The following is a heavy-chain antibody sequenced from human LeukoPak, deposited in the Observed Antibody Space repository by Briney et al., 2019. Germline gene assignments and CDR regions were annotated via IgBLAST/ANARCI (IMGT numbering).Heavy chain of an antibody. V-gene: IGHV1-2*02. CDR3: ARSLYSSSWYWNAYFDY. CDR2: INPNSGGT. J-gene: IGHJ4*02. D-gene: IGHD6-13*01. Sequence: ASVKVSCKASGYTFTGYYMHWGRQAPGQGLEWRGWINPNSGGTNYAQKFQGRVTMTRDTSISTAYMELSRLRSDDTAVYYCARSLYSSSWYWNAYFDYWGQGTLVTVSS. CDR1: GYTFTGYY.